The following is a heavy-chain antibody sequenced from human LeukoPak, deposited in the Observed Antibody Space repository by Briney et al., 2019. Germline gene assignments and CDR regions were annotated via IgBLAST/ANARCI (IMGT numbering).Heavy chain of an antibody. V-gene: IGHV3-48*03. J-gene: IGHJ4*02. CDR1: GFSFSSYE. Sequence: GGSLRLSCAASGFSFSSYEMNSGRQAPGKGLEGLSYINSGGSTTYYEDAVKGRFTISRDNAKNSLYLKMNSLRAEDTAVYYCATKHDYWGQGTLVTVSS. CDR3: ATKHDY. CDR2: INSGGSTT.